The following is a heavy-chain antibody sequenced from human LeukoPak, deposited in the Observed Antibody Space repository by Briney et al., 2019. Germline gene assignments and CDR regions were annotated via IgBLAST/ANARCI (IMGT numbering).Heavy chain of an antibody. J-gene: IGHJ4*02. CDR2: IIPIFGTA. V-gene: IGHV1-69*13. CDR1: GGTFSSYA. CDR3: ASSYYDSSGYYGPWYFDY. D-gene: IGHD3-22*01. Sequence: VKVSCKASGGTFSSYAISWVRQAPGQGLEWMGGIIPIFGTANYAQKFQGRVTITADESTSTAYMELSSLRSEDTAVYYCASSYYDSSGYYGPWYFDYWGQGTLVTVSS.